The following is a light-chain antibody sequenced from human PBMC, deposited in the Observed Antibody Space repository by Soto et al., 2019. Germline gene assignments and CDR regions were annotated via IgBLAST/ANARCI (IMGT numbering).Light chain of an antibody. CDR2: DVS. Sequence: QSLLTQPASVSGSPGQSITISCTGTSSDVGGYNYVSWYQQHPGKAPKLMIYDVSNRPSGVSNRFSGSKSGNTASLTISGLKVEDGAVYYCISYTSSTIFVVFGGGTK. CDR1: SSDVGGYNY. CDR3: ISYTSSTIFVV. V-gene: IGLV2-14*01. J-gene: IGLJ2*01.